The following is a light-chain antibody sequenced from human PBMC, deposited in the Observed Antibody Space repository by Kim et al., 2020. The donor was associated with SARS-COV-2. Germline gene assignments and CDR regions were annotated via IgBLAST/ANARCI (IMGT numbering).Light chain of an antibody. CDR3: QHYNNYPRN. J-gene: IGKJ4*01. CDR2: DAS. V-gene: IGKV1-5*01. CDR1: QSISTW. Sequence: DIQMTQSPSTLSASVGDRVTITCRTSQSISTWLAWYQQKPGKAPKLLIYDASSLESGVPSRFSGSGSGTEFTLTISSLQPDDFATYYCQHYNNYPRNFGGGTKVDIK.